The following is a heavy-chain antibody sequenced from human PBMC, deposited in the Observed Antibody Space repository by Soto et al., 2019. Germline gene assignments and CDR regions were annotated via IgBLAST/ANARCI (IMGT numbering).Heavy chain of an antibody. V-gene: IGHV1-18*04. Sequence: QVQLVQSGAEVKKPGVSVKVSCKASGYTFTSYGISWVRQAPGQGLEWMGWISAYNGNTNYAQKLQGRVTMTTDTSTSTAYMELRSLRSDDTAVYYCAREEFGVVSSLPWFDPWGQGTLVTVSS. CDR3: AREEFGVVSSLPWFDP. D-gene: IGHD3-3*01. CDR1: GYTFTSYG. CDR2: ISAYNGNT. J-gene: IGHJ5*02.